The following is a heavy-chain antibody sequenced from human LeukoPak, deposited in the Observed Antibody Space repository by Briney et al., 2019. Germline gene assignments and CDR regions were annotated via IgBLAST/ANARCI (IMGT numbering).Heavy chain of an antibody. CDR1: GFTFSSYS. Sequence: PGGSLRLSCAASGFTFSSYSMNWVRQAPGKGLEWVSYISSSSRTVYADSVRGRFTISRDDAKNSLYLQMNSLRDEDTAVYYCARIHSSGYYTGDYWGQGTLVTVSS. J-gene: IGHJ4*02. D-gene: IGHD3-22*01. CDR3: ARIHSSGYYTGDY. V-gene: IGHV3-48*02. CDR2: ISSSSRTV.